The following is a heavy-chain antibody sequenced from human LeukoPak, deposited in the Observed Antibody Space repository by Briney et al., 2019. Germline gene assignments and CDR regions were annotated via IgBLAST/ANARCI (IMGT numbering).Heavy chain of an antibody. CDR1: GFTFEDYA. J-gene: IGHJ4*02. CDR2: ISWNGGSV. D-gene: IGHD3-22*01. CDR3: AKEGTYYYDSSDSTCFDY. V-gene: IGHV3-9*01. Sequence: GGSLRLSCAASGFTFEDYAMHWVRQAPGKGLEWVSGISWNGGSVDYADSVKGRFTISRDNAKNSLYLQMNSLRSDDTAFYYCAKEGTYYYDSSDSTCFDYWGQGTLVTVSS.